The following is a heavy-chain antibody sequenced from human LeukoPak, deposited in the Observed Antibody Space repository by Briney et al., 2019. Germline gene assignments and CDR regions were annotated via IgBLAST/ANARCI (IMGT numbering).Heavy chain of an antibody. CDR2: ISGDGSVT. CDR1: GFTLRNYW. V-gene: IGHV3-74*01. CDR3: ARYSSSSGGAAYYLDY. Sequence: GGSLRLSCTAPGFTLRNYWMHWVRQVPGKRLVWVSRISGDGSVTNYADSVQGRFTISRDNAKNILYLQINSLRSEDTAVYYCARYSSSSGGAAYYLDYWGHGTLVTVSS. D-gene: IGHD6-6*01. J-gene: IGHJ4*01.